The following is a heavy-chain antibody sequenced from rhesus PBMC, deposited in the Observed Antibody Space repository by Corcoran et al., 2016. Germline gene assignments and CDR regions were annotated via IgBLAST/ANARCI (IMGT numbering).Heavy chain of an antibody. J-gene: IGHJ4*01. V-gene: IGHV4-80*01. CDR3: LRGPYTSPFDY. Sequence: QVQLQESGPGLVKPSETLSLTCAVSGVSFSIYLWTWFRPPPGKGLEGIGDIRGNSESANYNPSLKSRVTISKDASKNQFSLRLTSVTAADTAVYYCLRGPYTSPFDYWGQGVLVTVSS. CDR1: GVSFSIYL. D-gene: IGHD6-13*01. CDR2: IRGNSESA.